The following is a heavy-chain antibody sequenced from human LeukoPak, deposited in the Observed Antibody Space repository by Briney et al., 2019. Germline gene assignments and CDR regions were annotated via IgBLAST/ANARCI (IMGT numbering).Heavy chain of an antibody. J-gene: IGHJ4*02. CDR3: ARMPKDYYGSGSYYNARDY. CDR1: GGSFSGYY. Sequence: PSETLSLTCAVYGGSFSGYYWSWIRQPPGKGLEWIGEINHSGSTNYNPSLKSRVTISVDTSKNQFSLKLSSVTAADTAVYYCARMPKDYYGSGSYYNARDYWGQGTLVTVSS. CDR2: INHSGST. V-gene: IGHV4-34*01. D-gene: IGHD3-10*01.